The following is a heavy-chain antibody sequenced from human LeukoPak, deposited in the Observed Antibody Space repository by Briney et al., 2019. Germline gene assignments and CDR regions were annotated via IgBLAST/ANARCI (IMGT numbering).Heavy chain of an antibody. V-gene: IGHV1-69*13. D-gene: IGHD4-17*01. CDR1: GGTFSSYA. CDR2: IIPIFGTA. Sequence: EASVTVSCTASGGTFSSYAISWVRQAPGQGLEWMGGIIPIFGTANYAQKFQGRVTITVDGSTSTAYMELSSLRSEDTAVYYCASHMSVTYNFDYWGQGTLVTVSS. CDR3: ASHMSVTYNFDY. J-gene: IGHJ4*02.